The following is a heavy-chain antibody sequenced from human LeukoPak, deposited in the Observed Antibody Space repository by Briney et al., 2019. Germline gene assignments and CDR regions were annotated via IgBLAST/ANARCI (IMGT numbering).Heavy chain of an antibody. CDR2: IYYSGST. Sequence: SQTLSLTCTVSGGSISSGGYYWSWIRQHPGKGLEWIGYIYYSGSTYYNPSLKSRVTISVDTSKNQFSLKLNSVTAADTAMYYCARLYCSGGSCYSGLGSADYWGQGTLVTVAS. CDR3: ARLYCSGGSCYSGLGSADY. J-gene: IGHJ4*02. CDR1: GGSISSGGYY. D-gene: IGHD2-15*01. V-gene: IGHV4-31*03.